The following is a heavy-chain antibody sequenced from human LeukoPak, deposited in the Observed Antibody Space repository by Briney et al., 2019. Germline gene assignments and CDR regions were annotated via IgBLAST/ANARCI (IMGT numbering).Heavy chain of an antibody. Sequence: ASVTVSFTFSVYTLTELSMHWVRQAPGKGLEGIGGFDPEDGETIYAQKFQGRVNMTEATSTDTAYMELSSLRSEDTAVYYCATDSSSNPLWFGESTSPFDPWGQGTLVTVSS. V-gene: IGHV1-24*01. J-gene: IGHJ5*02. CDR2: FDPEDGET. D-gene: IGHD3-10*01. CDR1: VYTLTELS. CDR3: ATDSSSNPLWFGESTSPFDP.